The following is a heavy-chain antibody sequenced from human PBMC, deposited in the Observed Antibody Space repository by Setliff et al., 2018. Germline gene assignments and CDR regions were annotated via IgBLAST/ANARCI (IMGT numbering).Heavy chain of an antibody. V-gene: IGHV1-2*02. D-gene: IGHD6-19*01. CDR2: IKPNSGDT. J-gene: IGHJ4*02. CDR1: GFSFNDYY. CDR3: ARGRAGHSGH. Sequence: ASVKVSCKASGFSFNDYYLHWVRQAPGQGPEWMGWIKPNSGDTNYAQKFRGRVTMTRDTSITTAFMEVSRLTSDDTAVYYCARGRAGHSGHWGQGTLVTVSS.